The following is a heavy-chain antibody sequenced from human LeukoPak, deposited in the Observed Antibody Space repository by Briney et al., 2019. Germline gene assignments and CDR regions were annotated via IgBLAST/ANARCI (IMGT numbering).Heavy chain of an antibody. Sequence: GGSLRLSCAASGFTFSSYGMHWVRQAPGKGLEWVAFIRYDGSNKYYADSVKGRFTISRDNSKNTLYLQMNSLRAEDTAVYYCAKDPEPLIAAAGHDDYWGQGTLVTVSS. CDR2: IRYDGSNK. CDR3: AKDPEPLIAAAGHDDY. CDR1: GFTFSSYG. V-gene: IGHV3-30*02. D-gene: IGHD6-13*01. J-gene: IGHJ4*02.